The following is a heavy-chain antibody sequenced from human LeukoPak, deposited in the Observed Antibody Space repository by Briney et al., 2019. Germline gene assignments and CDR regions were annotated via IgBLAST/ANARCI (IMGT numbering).Heavy chain of an antibody. D-gene: IGHD5-12*01. V-gene: IGHV4-39*07. Sequence: PSETLSLTCTVSGGSISSSSYYWGWIRQPPGKGLEWIGSIYYSGSTNYNPSLKSRVTISVDTSKNQFSLKLSSVTAADTAVYYCAREGGYDSSFDYWGQGTLVTVSS. J-gene: IGHJ4*02. CDR3: AREGGYDSSFDY. CDR1: GGSISSSSYY. CDR2: IYYSGST.